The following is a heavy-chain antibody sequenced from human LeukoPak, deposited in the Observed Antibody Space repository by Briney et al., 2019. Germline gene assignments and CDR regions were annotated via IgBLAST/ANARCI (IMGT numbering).Heavy chain of an antibody. CDR2: IKQDGSEK. CDR3: ARDGQGTMVYYYDYYMDV. J-gene: IGHJ6*03. CDR1: GFTSSSDW. Sequence: PGGSLRLSCAASGFTSSSDWMSWVRQAPGKGLEWVANIKQDGSEKYYVHSVKGRFTISRDNAKNSLYLQMNSLGAEDTAVYYCARDGQGTMVYYYDYYMDVWGKGTTVTVSS. V-gene: IGHV3-7*01. D-gene: IGHD3-10*01.